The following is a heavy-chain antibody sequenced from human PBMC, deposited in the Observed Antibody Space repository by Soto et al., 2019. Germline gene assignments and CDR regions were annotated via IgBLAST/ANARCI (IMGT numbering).Heavy chain of an antibody. CDR2: GET. J-gene: IGHJ4*02. V-gene: IGHV1-24*01. Sequence: QVQLVQSGAEVKKPGASVKVSCKVSGYTLTELSMHWVRQAPGKGLEYGETIYAQKFQGRVTMTEDTSTDTAYMELSILRSEDTAVYYCATDLWRLWLKATGRYWGQGTLVTVSS. D-gene: IGHD5-18*01. CDR3: ATDLWRLWLKATGRY. CDR1: GYTLTELS.